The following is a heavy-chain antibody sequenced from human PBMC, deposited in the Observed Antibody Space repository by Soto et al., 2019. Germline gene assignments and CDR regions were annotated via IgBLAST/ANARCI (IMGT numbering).Heavy chain of an antibody. J-gene: IGHJ6*03. CDR2: IYPGDSDT. V-gene: IGHV5-51*01. CDR1: GYSFTSYW. D-gene: IGHD2-2*02. Sequence: GESLKISCKGSGYSFTSYWIGWVRQMPGKGLEWMGIIYPGDSDTRYSPSFQGQVTISADKSTSTAYMELSSLRSEDTAVYYCARVPSRVPAAVQSAGRYYYYYMDVWGKGTTVTVSS. CDR3: ARVPSRVPAAVQSAGRYYYYYMDV.